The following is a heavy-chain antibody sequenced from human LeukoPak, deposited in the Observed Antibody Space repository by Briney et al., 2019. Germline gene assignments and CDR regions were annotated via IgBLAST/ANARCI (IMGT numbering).Heavy chain of an antibody. CDR2: ISGDSSYT. Sequence: GGSLRLSCAASGFIFSDYYMTWIRQAPGKGLEWISYISGDSSYTRYADSVKGRFTVSRDNAKNSLYLQMNSLRAEDTAVYYCARLHSTAAAGTYDYWGQGTLVTVSS. D-gene: IGHD6-13*01. J-gene: IGHJ4*02. CDR1: GFIFSDYY. CDR3: ARLHSTAAAGTYDY. V-gene: IGHV3-11*06.